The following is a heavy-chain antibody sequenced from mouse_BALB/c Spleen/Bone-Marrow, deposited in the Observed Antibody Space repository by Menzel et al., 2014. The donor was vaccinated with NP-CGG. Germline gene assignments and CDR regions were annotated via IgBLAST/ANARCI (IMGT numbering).Heavy chain of an antibody. V-gene: IGHV14-3*02. CDR1: GFNIKDTY. Sequence: EVQLQQSGAELVKPGASVKLSCTASGFNIKDTYMHWVKQRPEQGLEWIGRIDPANGNTKYDPKFQGKATITADTSSNTAHLQLSSLTSEDTAVYYCARSYGSSPFDYWGQGTTLTVSS. D-gene: IGHD1-1*01. J-gene: IGHJ2*01. CDR3: ARSYGSSPFDY. CDR2: IDPANGNT.